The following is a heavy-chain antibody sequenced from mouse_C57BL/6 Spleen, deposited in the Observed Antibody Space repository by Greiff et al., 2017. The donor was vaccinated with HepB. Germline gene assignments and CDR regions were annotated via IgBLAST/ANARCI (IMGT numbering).Heavy chain of an antibody. CDR1: GFTFSSYT. CDR3: ARLPFDY. J-gene: IGHJ2*01. CDR2: ISGGGGNT. V-gene: IGHV5-9*01. Sequence: EVKVEESGGGLVKPGGSLKLSCAASGFTFSSYTMSWVRQTPEKRLEWVATISGGGGNTYYPDSVKGRFTISRDNAKNTLYLQMSSLRSEDTALYYCARLPFDYWGQGTTLTVSS.